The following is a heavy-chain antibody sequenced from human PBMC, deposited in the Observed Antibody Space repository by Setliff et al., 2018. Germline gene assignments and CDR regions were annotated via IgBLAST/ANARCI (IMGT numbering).Heavy chain of an antibody. CDR1: GDSISTYY. CDR3: ARVTGFFYVDA. J-gene: IGHJ6*03. D-gene: IGHD3-3*01. Sequence: PSETLSLTCTVSGDSISTYYWSWIRRPAGKGLEWIGRVFVDGSTNYNPSLKSRVTMSVDTSKNQFSLKLTSVTAADTAIYYCARVTGFFYVDAWGKGTTVTVSS. V-gene: IGHV4-4*07. CDR2: VFVDGST.